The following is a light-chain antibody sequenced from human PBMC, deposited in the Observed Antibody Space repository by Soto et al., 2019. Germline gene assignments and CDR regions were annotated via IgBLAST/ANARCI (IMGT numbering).Light chain of an antibody. V-gene: IGKV3-20*01. Sequence: EIVMTQSPATLSVSPGERATLSCRASQSVISTYLAWYQQKPGQAPRLLIYGASSRATGIPDRFSGSGSGTDFTLTISRLEPEDFAVYYCQQYNNWPPWTFGQGTKVDIK. CDR1: QSVISTY. CDR3: QQYNNWPPWT. J-gene: IGKJ1*01. CDR2: GAS.